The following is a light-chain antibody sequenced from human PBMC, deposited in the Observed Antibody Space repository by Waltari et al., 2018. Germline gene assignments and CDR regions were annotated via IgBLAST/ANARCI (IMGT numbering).Light chain of an antibody. V-gene: IGKV3-11*01. Sequence: EIVLTQSPATLSLSPGDRATLSCRASQSVSNYLAWYQQKPAQPPRLLIYGASNRAAGIPDRFSGSGSGTDFTLTISSLDTEDVAVYFCQQRSNWPGLTFGGGTKVEIK. CDR1: QSVSNY. J-gene: IGKJ4*02. CDR3: QQRSNWPGLT. CDR2: GAS.